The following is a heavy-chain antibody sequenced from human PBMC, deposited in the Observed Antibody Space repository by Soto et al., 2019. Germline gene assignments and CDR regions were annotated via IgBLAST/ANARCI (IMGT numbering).Heavy chain of an antibody. Sequence: EVQLVESGGGLVQPGGSLRLSCAASGFTFSSYSMNWVRQAPGKGLEWVSYISSSSSTIYYADSVKGRFTISRDNAKNSLYLQMNSLRDEDTAVYYCAREGYYDSKKWFDPWGQGTLVTVSS. J-gene: IGHJ5*02. CDR1: GFTFSSYS. CDR3: AREGYYDSKKWFDP. CDR2: ISSSSSTI. V-gene: IGHV3-48*02. D-gene: IGHD3-22*01.